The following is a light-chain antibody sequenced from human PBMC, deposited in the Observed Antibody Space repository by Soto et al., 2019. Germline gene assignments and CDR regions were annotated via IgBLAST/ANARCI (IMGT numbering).Light chain of an antibody. J-gene: IGKJ3*01. CDR1: QSIDTW. CDR2: KAS. Sequence: DIQMTQSPSTLSASVGDRVTITCRARQSIDTWLALFQQKPGKAPKLLIYKASSLQSGVPSRFSGSGSGTEFTLTIRSLQTDDFATYYCQQYKGYSAFGPGTKVDIK. CDR3: QQYKGYSA. V-gene: IGKV1-5*03.